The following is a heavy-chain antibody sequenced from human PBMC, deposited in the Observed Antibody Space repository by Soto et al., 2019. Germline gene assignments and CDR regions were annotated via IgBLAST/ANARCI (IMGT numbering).Heavy chain of an antibody. J-gene: IGHJ5*02. CDR3: ARMPHCTNGVCYGTDWFDP. Sequence: ASVKVSCKASGYTFTSYAMHWVRQAPGQRLEGMGWINAGNGNTKYSQKFQGRVTITRDTSASTAYMELSSLRSEDTAVYYCARMPHCTNGVCYGTDWFDPWGQGTLVTVSS. CDR1: GYTFTSYA. V-gene: IGHV1-3*01. CDR2: INAGNGNT. D-gene: IGHD2-8*01.